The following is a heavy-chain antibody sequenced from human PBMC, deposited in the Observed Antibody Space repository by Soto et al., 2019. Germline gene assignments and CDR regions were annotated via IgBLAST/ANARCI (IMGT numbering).Heavy chain of an antibody. D-gene: IGHD6-19*01. CDR3: ARLGSSGWYQGSYFDY. CDR1: GGSITRNDHY. Sequence: PSETLSLTCTVSGGSITRNDHYWGWIRQSPGKGLEWIGDIKSSGSTNYNLSLKSRVSMSVETSKNQFSLKMNSVTAADTAVYYCARLGSSGWYQGSYFDYWGQGTLVTVSS. CDR2: IKSSGST. V-gene: IGHV4-39*01. J-gene: IGHJ4*02.